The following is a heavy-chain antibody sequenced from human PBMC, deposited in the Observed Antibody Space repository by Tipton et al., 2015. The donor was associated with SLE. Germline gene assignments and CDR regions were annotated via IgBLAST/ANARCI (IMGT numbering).Heavy chain of an antibody. CDR3: ARGHAVRGEIAAAGR. V-gene: IGHV1-2*02. CDR2: INPNSGGT. Sequence: QLVQSGPEVKKPGASVKVSCKASGYTFTGYYMHWVRQAPGQGLEWMGWINPNSGGTNYAQKFQGRVTMTRDTSISTAYMELSRLRSDDTAVYYCARGHAVRGEIAAAGRWGQGTLVTVSS. D-gene: IGHD6-13*01. J-gene: IGHJ4*02. CDR1: GYTFTGYY.